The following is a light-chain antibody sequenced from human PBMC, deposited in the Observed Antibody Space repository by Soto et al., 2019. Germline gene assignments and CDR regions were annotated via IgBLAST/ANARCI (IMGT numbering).Light chain of an antibody. CDR1: QSISSH. CDR2: TAS. J-gene: IGKJ5*01. Sequence: DIRMTQSPSSLSASVGDTVTITCRASQSISSHLNWYQQKPGKAPNLLMYTASNLQSGVPSRFSGSGSGTDFTLTISSLQPEDFATYYCQQSYSTPIRFGQGTRLEIK. V-gene: IGKV1-39*01. CDR3: QQSYSTPIR.